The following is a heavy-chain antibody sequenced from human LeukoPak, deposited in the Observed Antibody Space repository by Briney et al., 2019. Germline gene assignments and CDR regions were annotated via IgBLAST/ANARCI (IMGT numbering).Heavy chain of an antibody. CDR2: ISGSGGST. CDR3: AKRNRAMAMDY. J-gene: IGHJ4*02. D-gene: IGHD5-18*01. CDR1: GFTFSNYA. Sequence: GGSLRLSCAASGFTFSNYAMSWVRQAPGKGLEWVSAISGSGGSTYYVDSVEGRFTISRDNSKNTLYLQMNSLRAEDTAVYYCAKRNRAMAMDYWGQGALVTVSS. V-gene: IGHV3-23*01.